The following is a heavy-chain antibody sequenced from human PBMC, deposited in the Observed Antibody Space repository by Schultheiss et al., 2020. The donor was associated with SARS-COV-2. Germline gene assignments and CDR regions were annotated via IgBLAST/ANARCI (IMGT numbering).Heavy chain of an antibody. Sequence: SETLSLTCAVYGGSFSGYYWSWIRQPPGKGLEWIGEINHSGSTNYNPSLKSRVTISVDTSKNQFSLKLSSVTAADTAVYYCARGPSVVVAANLNWFDPWGQGTLVTVSS. J-gene: IGHJ5*02. V-gene: IGHV4-34*01. CDR3: ARGPSVVVAANLNWFDP. CDR1: GGSFSGYY. CDR2: INHSGST. D-gene: IGHD2-15*01.